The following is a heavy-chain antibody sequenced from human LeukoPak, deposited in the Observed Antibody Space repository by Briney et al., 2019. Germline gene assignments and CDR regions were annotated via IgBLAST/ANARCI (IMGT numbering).Heavy chain of an antibody. J-gene: IGHJ4*02. CDR2: ISSSSSYI. CDR1: GFTFSSYS. V-gene: IGHV3-21*01. Sequence: GGSLRLSCAASGFTFSSYSRNWVRQAPGKGLEWVSSISSSSSYIYYADSVKGRFTISRDNAKNSLYLQMNSLRAEDTAVYYCAREGIAAALDYWGQGTLVTVSS. CDR3: AREGIAAALDY. D-gene: IGHD6-13*01.